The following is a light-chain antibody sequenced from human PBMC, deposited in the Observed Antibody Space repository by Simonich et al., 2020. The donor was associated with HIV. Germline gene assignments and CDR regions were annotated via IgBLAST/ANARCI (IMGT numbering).Light chain of an antibody. CDR3: CSYAGSYIFVL. CDR2: DVS. V-gene: IGLV2-23*02. J-gene: IGLJ3*02. Sequence: QSALTQPASVSGSPGQSIIISCPGTSSDFGSYYLVSWYQQNPGKAPTLMIYDVSKRPSGVPDRFSGSKFGNTASLTISGLQAEDEAHYYCCSYAGSYIFVLFGGGTKLTVV. CDR1: SSDFGSYYL.